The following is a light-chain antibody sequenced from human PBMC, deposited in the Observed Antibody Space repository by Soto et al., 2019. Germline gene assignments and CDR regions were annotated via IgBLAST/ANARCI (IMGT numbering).Light chain of an antibody. CDR2: GAS. Sequence: EIVLTQSPGTLSLSPGERATLSCRASQSVRSNYLAWYQQKPGQAPRLLIYGASSRATGIPDRFSGSGSGTDFTLTISRLEPEDFVVYYCQQYGSSPGTFGQGTKVEIK. CDR1: QSVRSNY. CDR3: QQYGSSPGT. J-gene: IGKJ1*01. V-gene: IGKV3-20*01.